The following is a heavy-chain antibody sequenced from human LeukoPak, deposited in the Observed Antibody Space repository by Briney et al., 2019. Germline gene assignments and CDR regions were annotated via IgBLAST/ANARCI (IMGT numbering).Heavy chain of an antibody. J-gene: IGHJ4*02. D-gene: IGHD4-17*01. CDR1: GGSISSNNW. V-gene: IGHV4-4*02. CDR3: ARVGGVTTTLN. CDR2: IYHSGTS. Sequence: PSETLSLTCTVSGGSISSNNWWNWVRQPPGKGLEWIGEIYHSGTSNYNPSLKSRVTISVDKSKNQFSLKLSSVTAADTAVYYCARVGGVTTTLNWGQGTLVTVSS.